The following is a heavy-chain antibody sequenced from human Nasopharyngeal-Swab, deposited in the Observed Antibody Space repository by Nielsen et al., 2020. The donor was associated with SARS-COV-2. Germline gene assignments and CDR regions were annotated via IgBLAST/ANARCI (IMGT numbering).Heavy chain of an antibody. CDR3: ARWGYTYGPFDY. CDR2: IYYSGST. D-gene: IGHD5-18*01. J-gene: IGHJ4*02. CDR1: GGSFSDYY. V-gene: IGHV4-59*13. Sequence: SETLSLTCAVYGGSFSDYYWSWIRQPPGKGLEWIGYIYYSGSTNYNPSLKSRVTISVDTSKNQFSLKLTSVTAADTAVYYCARWGYTYGPFDYWGQGTLVTVSS.